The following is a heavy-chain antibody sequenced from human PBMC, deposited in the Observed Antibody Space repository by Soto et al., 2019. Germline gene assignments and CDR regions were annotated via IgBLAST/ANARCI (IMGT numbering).Heavy chain of an antibody. J-gene: IGHJ4*02. CDR3: AKDPLKFGLGLGLDY. V-gene: IGHV3-30*18. D-gene: IGHD3-16*01. Sequence: QGRLVESGGGVVQPGRSLRLSCATSGFTFSAYDMHWVRQAPGKGLEWVAVISFEGSNKHYAESVKGRFTISRDNSRSNLYLQMNSLTPDDTALYYCAKDPLKFGLGLGLDYWGQGTLVTVSS. CDR2: ISFEGSNK. CDR1: GFTFSAYD.